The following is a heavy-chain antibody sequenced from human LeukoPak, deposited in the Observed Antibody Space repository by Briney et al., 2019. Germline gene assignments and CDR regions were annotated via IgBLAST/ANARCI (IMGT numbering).Heavy chain of an antibody. CDR3: ARDSYNWNVDAFDP. V-gene: IGHV4-4*07. D-gene: IGHD1-20*01. CDR1: GGSISSYY. J-gene: IGHJ5*02. CDR2: IYTSGST. Sequence: PSETLSLTCTVSGGSISSYYWSWIRQPAGKGLEWIGRIYTSGSTNYNPSLKSRVTISIDKSKNHFSLKLTSVTAADTAIYYCARDSYNWNVDAFDPWGQGTLVTVSS.